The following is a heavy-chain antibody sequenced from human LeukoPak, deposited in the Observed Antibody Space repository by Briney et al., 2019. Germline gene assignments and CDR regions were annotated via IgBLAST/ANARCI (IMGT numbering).Heavy chain of an antibody. D-gene: IGHD3-16*02. CDR1: GFTFTSYE. J-gene: IGHJ4*02. CDR2: ISSSSSTI. Sequence: GGSLRLSCAASGFTFTSYEMNWVRQAPGKGLEWLSYISSSSSTIYYADSVKGRFTISRDNARNSLYLQMNSLRDEDTAVYYCATDFTASYRLDYWGQGTLVTVSS. V-gene: IGHV3-48*02. CDR3: ATDFTASYRLDY.